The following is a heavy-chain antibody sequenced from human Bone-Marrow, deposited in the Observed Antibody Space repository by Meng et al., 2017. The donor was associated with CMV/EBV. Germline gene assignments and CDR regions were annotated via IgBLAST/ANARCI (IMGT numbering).Heavy chain of an antibody. Sequence: GGSLRLSCAASGFTFNNYWMSWVRQAPGKGLEWVANIKEDGSEKYYVDSVKGRFTISRDNAKNSLYLQMNSLRAEDTAAYYCARTLAALGPYGMDVWGQGTTVTVSS. CDR3: ARTLAALGPYGMDV. V-gene: IGHV3-7*01. CDR1: GFTFNNYW. J-gene: IGHJ6*02. D-gene: IGHD6-13*01. CDR2: IKEDGSEK.